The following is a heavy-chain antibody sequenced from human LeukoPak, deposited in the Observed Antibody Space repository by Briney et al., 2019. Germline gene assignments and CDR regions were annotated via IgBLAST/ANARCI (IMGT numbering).Heavy chain of an antibody. J-gene: IGHJ4*02. CDR2: MSPNSGDT. CDR3: ARGGITFGGVIVY. CDR1: GYTFTSYD. D-gene: IGHD3-16*02. V-gene: IGHV1-8*01. Sequence: ASVKVSCKASGYTFTSYDFNWVRQATGQRPEWMGWMSPNSGDTGYAQKFQDRVTMTRNTSISTAYMELSSLRSDDTAVYYCARGGITFGGVIVYWGQGTLVTVSS.